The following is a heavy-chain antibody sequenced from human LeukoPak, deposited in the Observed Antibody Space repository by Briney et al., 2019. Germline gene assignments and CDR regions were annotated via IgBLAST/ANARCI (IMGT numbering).Heavy chain of an antibody. J-gene: IGHJ4*02. CDR2: ISAYSGNT. CDR3: ARAPDDYDFWSGPFDY. CDR1: GYTFTDYG. V-gene: IGHV1-18*01. Sequence: ASVKVSCKASGYTFTDYGISWVRQAPGQGLEWMGWISAYSGNTNYAQNLQGRVTMTTDTSTSTAYMELRSLRSDDTAVYYCARAPDDYDFWSGPFDYWGRGTLVTVSS. D-gene: IGHD3-3*01.